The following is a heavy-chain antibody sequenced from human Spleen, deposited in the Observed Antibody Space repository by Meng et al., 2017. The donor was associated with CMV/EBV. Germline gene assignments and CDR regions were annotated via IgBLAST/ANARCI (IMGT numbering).Heavy chain of an antibody. CDR3: ARDRGYSHGYAFDH. Sequence: LSLTCAASGFTFSNHIMNWVRQAPGKGLEWVSSISSRSTYISYTDSVKGRFTVSRDNAKNSLYLQMTSLRAEDTAIYYCARDRGYSHGYAFDHWGQGTPVTVSS. J-gene: IGHJ4*02. D-gene: IGHD5-18*01. V-gene: IGHV3-21*01. CDR2: ISSRSTYI. CDR1: GFTFSNHI.